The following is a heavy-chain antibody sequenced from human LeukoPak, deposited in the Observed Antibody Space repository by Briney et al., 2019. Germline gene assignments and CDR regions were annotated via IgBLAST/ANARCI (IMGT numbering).Heavy chain of an antibody. V-gene: IGHV4-61*02. J-gene: IGHJ4*02. D-gene: IGHD6-13*01. CDR1: GGSISSGSYY. CDR3: ARVSLFLPGYSSSLFDT. Sequence: KSSETLSLTCTVSGGSISSGSYYWSWIRQPAGKGLEWIGRIYTSGSTNYNPSLKSRVTISVDTSKNQFSLKLSSVTAADTAVYYCARVSLFLPGYSSSLFDTWGQGTLVTVSS. CDR2: IYTSGST.